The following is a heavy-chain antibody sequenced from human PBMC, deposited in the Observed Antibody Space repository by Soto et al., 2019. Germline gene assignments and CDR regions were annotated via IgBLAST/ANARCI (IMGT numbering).Heavy chain of an antibody. V-gene: IGHV4-34*01. CDR2: INHSGST. CDR3: ARVSRYCSSGSCPNHEYYFDY. CDR1: GGSFSGYY. J-gene: IGHJ4*02. D-gene: IGHD2-15*01. Sequence: SETLSLTCAVYGGSFSGYYWSWIRQPPGKGLEWIGEINHSGSTNYNPSLKSRVTISVDTSKNQFSLKLSSVTAADTAVYYCARVSRYCSSGSCPNHEYYFDYWGQGTLVTVSS.